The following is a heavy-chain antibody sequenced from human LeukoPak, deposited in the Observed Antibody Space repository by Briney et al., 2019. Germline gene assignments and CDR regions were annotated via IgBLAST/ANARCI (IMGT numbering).Heavy chain of an antibody. D-gene: IGHD3-3*01. J-gene: IGHJ5*02. Sequence: SETLSLTCTVSGYSISSGYYWGWIRQPPGKGLEWIGSIYHSGSTYYNPSLKSRVTISVDTPKNQFSLKLSSVTAADTAVYYCARDQYDFWSGYSTGTNWFDPWGQGTLVTVSS. CDR3: ARDQYDFWSGYSTGTNWFDP. CDR2: IYHSGST. V-gene: IGHV4-38-2*02. CDR1: GYSISSGYY.